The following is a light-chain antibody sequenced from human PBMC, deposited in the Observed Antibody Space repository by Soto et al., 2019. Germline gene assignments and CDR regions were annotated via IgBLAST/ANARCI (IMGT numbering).Light chain of an antibody. CDR3: QQYNKWPPLT. Sequence: EVVMTQSPATQSVSPGERATLSCRASQSVGTNLAWYQQKPGQAPRLLIYGASTRATGIPARFSGSESGTEFTLTISSLQSEDRAVYYCQQYNKWPPLTFGGGTKVEIK. V-gene: IGKV3-15*01. CDR2: GAS. J-gene: IGKJ4*01. CDR1: QSVGTN.